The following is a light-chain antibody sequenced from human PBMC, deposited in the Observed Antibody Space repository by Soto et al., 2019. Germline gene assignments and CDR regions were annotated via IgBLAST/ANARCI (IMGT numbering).Light chain of an antibody. CDR3: SSFTTSDTWV. J-gene: IGLJ3*02. Sequence: QSVLTQPPSVSGSPGQSVTISCTGTGSDFGRYNRVSWYQHTPGTAPKLLIYEVTNRPSGVPYRFSGSRSGNTASLTISGLQAEDDADYYCSSFTTSDTWVLGGGTKLTVL. CDR1: GSDFGRYNR. V-gene: IGLV2-18*02. CDR2: EVT.